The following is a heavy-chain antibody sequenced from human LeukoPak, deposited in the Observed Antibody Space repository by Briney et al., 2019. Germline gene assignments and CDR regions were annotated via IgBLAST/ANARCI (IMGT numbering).Heavy chain of an antibody. J-gene: IGHJ4*02. CDR1: GFTFSSYA. Sequence: PGGSLRLSCAASGFTFSSYAMTWVRQAPGKGLEWVSSISGSGDNTYYADSVKGRFTISRDNSKKTLYLQMNSLRAEDTAVYYCAKAISGSNAVADYWGQGTLVTVSS. V-gene: IGHV3-23*01. CDR2: ISGSGDNT. D-gene: IGHD1-26*01. CDR3: AKAISGSNAVADY.